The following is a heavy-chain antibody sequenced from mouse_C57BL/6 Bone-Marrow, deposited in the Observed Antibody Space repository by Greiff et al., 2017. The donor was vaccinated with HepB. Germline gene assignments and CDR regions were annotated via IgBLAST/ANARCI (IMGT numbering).Heavy chain of an antibody. CDR3: TLLRQGDY. V-gene: IGHV14-4*01. CDR2: IDPENGDT. Sequence: EVQLQQSGAELVRPGASVKLSCTASGFNIKDDYMHWVKQRPEQGLEWIGWIDPENGDTEYASKFQGKATITADTSSNTAYLQLSSLTSEDTAVYYCTLLRQGDYWGQGTTLTVSS. D-gene: IGHD2-4*01. J-gene: IGHJ2*01. CDR1: GFNIKDDY.